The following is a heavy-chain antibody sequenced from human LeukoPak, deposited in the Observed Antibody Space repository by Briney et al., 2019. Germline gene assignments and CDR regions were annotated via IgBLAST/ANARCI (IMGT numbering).Heavy chain of an antibody. CDR2: IRYDGSNK. D-gene: IGHD3-10*01. Sequence: GGSLRLSCAASGFTFSSYGMHWVRQAPGKGLEWVAFIRYDGSNKCYADSVKGRFTISRDNSKNTLYLQMNSLRAEDTAVYYCAKTYYYGSGSPLYYMDVWGKGTTVTISS. CDR3: AKTYYYGSGSPLYYMDV. J-gene: IGHJ6*03. CDR1: GFTFSSYG. V-gene: IGHV3-30*02.